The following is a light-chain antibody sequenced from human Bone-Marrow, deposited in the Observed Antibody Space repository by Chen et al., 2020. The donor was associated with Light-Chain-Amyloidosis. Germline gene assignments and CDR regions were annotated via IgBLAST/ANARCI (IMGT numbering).Light chain of an antibody. CDR3: QSADSSGTYEVI. J-gene: IGLJ2*01. CDR1: DLPTKY. CDR2: RDT. V-gene: IGLV3-25*03. Sequence: SYELSPPPSASVSPGQTASITCSGDDLPTKYAYWYQQKPGQAPVLVIHRDTERPSGISERFSGSSSGTTATLTISGVQAEDEADYHCQSADSSGTYEVIFGGGTKLTVL.